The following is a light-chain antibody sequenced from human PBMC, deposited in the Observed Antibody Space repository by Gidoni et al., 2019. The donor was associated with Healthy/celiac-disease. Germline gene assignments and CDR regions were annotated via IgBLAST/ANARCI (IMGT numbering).Light chain of an antibody. Sequence: TVLTQSPGTLSLSPGERATLSCRARQSVSSSYLAWYQQKPGQAPRLLIYGASSRATGIPDRFSGSGSGTDFTLTISRLEPEDFAVYYWQQYGSSRTFGQGTKVEIK. CDR3: QQYGSSRT. CDR1: QSVSSSY. V-gene: IGKV3-20*01. J-gene: IGKJ1*01. CDR2: GAS.